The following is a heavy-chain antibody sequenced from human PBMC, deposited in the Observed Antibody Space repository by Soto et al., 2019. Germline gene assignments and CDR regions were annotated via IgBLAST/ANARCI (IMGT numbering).Heavy chain of an antibody. CDR1: GYTFTNYG. CDR3: ARGVGSGSYYHQYNWFDP. CDR2: INVYNGNT. J-gene: IGHJ5*02. D-gene: IGHD3-10*01. Sequence: QVQLVQSGGEVKKPGASVKVSCKASGYTFTNYGISWVRQAPGQGLEWMGWINVYNGNTKYAQKVQGRVTMTTDTSTSTADMELRSLRSDDTAVYYCARGVGSGSYYHQYNWFDPWGQGTLVTVSS. V-gene: IGHV1-18*01.